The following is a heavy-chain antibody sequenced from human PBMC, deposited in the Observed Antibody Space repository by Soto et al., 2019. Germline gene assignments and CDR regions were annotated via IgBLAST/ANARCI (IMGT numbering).Heavy chain of an antibody. CDR3: ARGGYSGYDYYYYYYGMDV. Sequence: SETLSLTCAVSGYSISSGYYWGWIRQPPGKGLEWIGSIYHSGSTYYNPSLKSRVTISVGTSKNQFSLKLSSVTAADTAVYYCARGGYSGYDYYYYYYGMDVWGQGTTVTVSS. J-gene: IGHJ6*02. V-gene: IGHV4-38-2*01. CDR2: IYHSGST. D-gene: IGHD5-12*01. CDR1: GYSISSGYY.